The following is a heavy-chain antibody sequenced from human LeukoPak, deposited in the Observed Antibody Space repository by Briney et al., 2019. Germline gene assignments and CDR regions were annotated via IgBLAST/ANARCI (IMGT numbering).Heavy chain of an antibody. Sequence: GDSVKVSCKASGYTFTNYHIAWVRQAPGQGLEWMGWVSTNDGNTVYAQRLQGRVTMTTDTSTSVAYMELRSLTSDDTAVYYCTRAPPGMTMMTDYWGQGTLVTVSS. D-gene: IGHD3-22*01. CDR1: GYTFTNYH. CDR2: VSTNDGNT. CDR3: TRAPPGMTMMTDY. V-gene: IGHV1-18*01. J-gene: IGHJ4*02.